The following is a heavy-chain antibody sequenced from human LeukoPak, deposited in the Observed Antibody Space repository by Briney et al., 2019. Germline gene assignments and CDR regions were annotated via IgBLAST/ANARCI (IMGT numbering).Heavy chain of an antibody. V-gene: IGHV3-21*01. Sequence: GGSLRLSCAASGFTFSSYSMNWVRQAPGKGLEWVSSISSSSSYIYYADSVKGRFTISRDNAKNSLYLQMNSLRAEDTAVYYCARGSLTSSIAARTIYFDYWGQGTLVTVSS. CDR1: GFTFSSYS. D-gene: IGHD6-6*01. J-gene: IGHJ4*02. CDR2: ISSSSSYI. CDR3: ARGSLTSSIAARTIYFDY.